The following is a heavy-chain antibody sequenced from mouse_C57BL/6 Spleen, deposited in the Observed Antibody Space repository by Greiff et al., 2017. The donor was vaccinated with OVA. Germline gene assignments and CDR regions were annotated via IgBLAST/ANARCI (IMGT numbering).Heavy chain of an antibody. CDR2: IDPENGDT. CDR3: TTGGFDV. V-gene: IGHV14-4*01. J-gene: IGHJ1*03. CDR1: GFNIKDDY. Sequence: EVQLKESGAELVRPGASVKLSCTASGFNIKDDYMHWVKQRPEQGLEWIGWIDPENGDTEYASKFQGKATITADTSSNTAYLQLSSLTSEDTAVYYCTTGGFDVWGTGTTVTVSS.